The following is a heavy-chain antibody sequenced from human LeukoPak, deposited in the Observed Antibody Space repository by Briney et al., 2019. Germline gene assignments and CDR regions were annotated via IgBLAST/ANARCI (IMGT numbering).Heavy chain of an antibody. V-gene: IGHV4-39*01. CDR2: IYYSGTT. Sequence: PSETLSLTCTVSGDSVSGSSNHWGWIRQPPGKGLEWIGSIYYSGTTYYNPSLKSRVTISVDTSKNQFSLRLDSVTAADTAVFYCAMYTGGHGYFDSSGQGTLVTVSS. CDR3: AMYTGGHGYFDS. CDR1: GDSVSGSSNH. J-gene: IGHJ4*02. D-gene: IGHD6-19*01.